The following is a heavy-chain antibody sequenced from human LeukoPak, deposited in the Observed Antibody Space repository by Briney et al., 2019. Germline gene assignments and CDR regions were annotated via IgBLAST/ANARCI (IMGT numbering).Heavy chain of an antibody. CDR2: IYYSGST. D-gene: IGHD1-1*01. CDR3: ARASLSPERRYFDY. J-gene: IGHJ4*02. Sequence: PSETLSLTCTVSGGSISSYYWSWIRQPPGKGLEWIGYIYYSGSTNYNPSLKSRVTISVDTSKNQFSLKLSSVTAADTAVYYCARASLSPERRYFDYWGEGTLVTVSS. CDR1: GGSISSYY. V-gene: IGHV4-59*01.